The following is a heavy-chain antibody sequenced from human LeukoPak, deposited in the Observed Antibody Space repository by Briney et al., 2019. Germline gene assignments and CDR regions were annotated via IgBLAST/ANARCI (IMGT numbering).Heavy chain of an antibody. CDR1: GGSISGPY. D-gene: IGHD5-24*01. CDR2: INHSGST. CDR3: ARVGDGYNPMAP. V-gene: IGHV4-34*01. J-gene: IGHJ5*02. Sequence: SETLSLTCAVSGGSISGPYWSWIRQPPGKGLEWIGEINHSGSTNYNPSLKSRVTISVDTSKNQFSLKLSSVTAADTAVYYCARVGDGYNPMAPWGQGTLVTVSS.